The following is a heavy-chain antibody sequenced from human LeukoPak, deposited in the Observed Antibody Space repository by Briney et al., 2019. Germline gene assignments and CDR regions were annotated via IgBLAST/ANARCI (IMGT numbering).Heavy chain of an antibody. CDR1: GFTFGKYW. V-gene: IGHV3-7*03. D-gene: IGHD6-13*01. CDR2: IKLDGSEK. J-gene: IGHJ4*02. CDR3: ARDLSSRDAY. Sequence: PGGSLRLSCVASGFTFGKYWMSWVRQAPGKGLEWVANIKLDGSEKNYVDSVKGRFTITRDNTKNSLYLQMNSLRVEDTAVYYCARDLSSRDAYWGQGTLVTVSS.